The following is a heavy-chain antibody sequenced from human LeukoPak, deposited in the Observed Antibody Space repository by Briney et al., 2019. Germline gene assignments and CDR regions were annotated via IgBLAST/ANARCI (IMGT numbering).Heavy chain of an antibody. J-gene: IGHJ4*02. Sequence: PGRSLRLSCAASGFTFSTYAMHWVRQAPGKGLEWVAVIWYDGIDKYYADSVKGRFTISRDNSKSTLYLKMNSLRAEDTAVYYCAREGELRVGELSPWGQGTLVTVSS. D-gene: IGHD3-16*02. CDR1: GFTFSTYA. CDR2: IWYDGIDK. CDR3: AREGELRVGELSP. V-gene: IGHV3-33*01.